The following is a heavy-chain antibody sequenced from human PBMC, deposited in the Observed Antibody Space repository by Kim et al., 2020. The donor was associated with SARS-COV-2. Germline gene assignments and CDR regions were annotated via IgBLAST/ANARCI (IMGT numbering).Heavy chain of an antibody. CDR3: AGSEGRASWHRFDH. J-gene: IGHJ5*02. Sequence: SETLSLTCTVSSDSISSYYWCWIRQLPGKGLEWIGYIFYSGSTNYNPSLKSRVTLSWDMSRNQFSLDLTSVIDADTAVCYCAGSEGRASWHRFDHWGQGILVTVST. CDR2: IFYSGST. CDR1: SDSISSYY. V-gene: IGHV4-59*03.